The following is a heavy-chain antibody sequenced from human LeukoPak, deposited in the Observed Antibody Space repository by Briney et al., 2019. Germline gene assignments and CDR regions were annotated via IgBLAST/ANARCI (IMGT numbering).Heavy chain of an antibody. J-gene: IGHJ5*02. CDR2: IYHSGST. V-gene: IGHV4-38-2*02. Sequence: SETLSLTCTVSGYSISSGYYWGWIRQPPGKGLEWIGSIYHSGSTYYNPSLKTRVTISVDTSKNQFSLKLSSVTAADTAVYYCARALSYCSSTSCYNNWFDPWGQGTLVTVSS. CDR3: ARALSYCSSTSCYNNWFDP. CDR1: GYSISSGYY. D-gene: IGHD2-2*02.